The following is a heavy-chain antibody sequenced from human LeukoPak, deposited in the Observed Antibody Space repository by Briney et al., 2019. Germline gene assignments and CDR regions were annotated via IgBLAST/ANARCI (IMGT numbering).Heavy chain of an antibody. D-gene: IGHD3-16*01. J-gene: IGHJ4*02. CDR2: ISSSGGST. CDR1: GFTLSNYA. V-gene: IGHV3-23*01. Sequence: PGGSLRLSCAVSGFTLSNYAMSWVRQAPGKGLEWVSGISSSGGSTYYPDSVKGRFTISRDNSKNTLFLLMNSLRAEDTAVYYCARDRTPYDSYDYWGQGTLVTVSS. CDR3: ARDRTPYDSYDY.